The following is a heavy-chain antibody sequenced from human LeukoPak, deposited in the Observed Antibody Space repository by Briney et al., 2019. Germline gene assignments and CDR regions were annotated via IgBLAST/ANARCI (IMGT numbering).Heavy chain of an antibody. CDR2: IYSGGST. Sequence: GGSLRLSCAASGFTVSSNYMSWVRQAPGKGLEWVSVIYSGGSTYYADPVKGRFTISRDNSKNTLYLQMNSLRAEDTAVYYCARVTRGNWFDPWGQGTLVTVSS. J-gene: IGHJ5*02. CDR1: GFTVSSNY. V-gene: IGHV3-53*01. D-gene: IGHD4-11*01. CDR3: ARVTRGNWFDP.